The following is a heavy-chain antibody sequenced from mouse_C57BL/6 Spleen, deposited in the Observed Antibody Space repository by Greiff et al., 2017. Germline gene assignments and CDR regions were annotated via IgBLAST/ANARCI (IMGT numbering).Heavy chain of an antibody. CDR2: LDPSASYT. J-gene: IGHJ3*01. CDR3: ARPLIATVVAPFAY. Sequence: QVQLQQPGAELVMPGASVKLSCKASGYTFTSYWMHWVKQWPGQGLEWIGELDPSASYTNYNHKFKGKSTLTVDKSSSTAYMQLSSLTSEDSAVYYCARPLIATVVAPFAYWGQGTLVTVSA. D-gene: IGHD1-1*01. CDR1: GYTFTSYW. V-gene: IGHV1-69*01.